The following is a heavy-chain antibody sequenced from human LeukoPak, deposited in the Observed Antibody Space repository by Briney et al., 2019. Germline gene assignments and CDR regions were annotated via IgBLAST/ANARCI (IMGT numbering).Heavy chain of an antibody. CDR1: GYTFTGYY. D-gene: IGHD5-18*01. Sequence: ASVKVSCKASGYTFTGYYMHWVRQAPGQGLEWMGWINPNSGGTDYAQKFQGRVTMTRDTSISTAYMELSRLRSDDTAVYYCARSGYSYGYGDYWGQGTLVTISS. J-gene: IGHJ4*02. CDR2: INPNSGGT. CDR3: ARSGYSYGYGDY. V-gene: IGHV1-2*02.